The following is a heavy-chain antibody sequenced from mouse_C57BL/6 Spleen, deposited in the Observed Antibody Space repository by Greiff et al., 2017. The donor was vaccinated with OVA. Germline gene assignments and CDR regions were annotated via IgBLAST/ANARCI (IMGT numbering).Heavy chain of an antibody. V-gene: IGHV5-4*01. Sequence: EVQLQESGGGLVKPGGSLKLSCAASGFTFSSYAMSWVRQTPEKRLEWVATISDGGSYTYYPDNVKGRFTISRDNAKNNLYLQMSHLKSEDTAMYYCARDRDYDERAFDYWGQGTTLTVSS. J-gene: IGHJ2*01. CDR3: ARDRDYDERAFDY. D-gene: IGHD2-4*01. CDR2: ISDGGSYT. CDR1: GFTFSSYA.